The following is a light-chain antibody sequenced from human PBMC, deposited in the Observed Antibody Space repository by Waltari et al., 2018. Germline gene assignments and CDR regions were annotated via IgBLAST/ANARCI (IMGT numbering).Light chain of an antibody. V-gene: IGKV3-20*01. J-gene: IGKJ4*01. CDR1: QTVTYNF. CDR2: GAS. CDR3: QQYDGLVLT. Sequence: EIVLTQSPGTLSLSPGERATLSCRASQTVTYNFLNWYQQKPDQAPRLLIHGASSRATGIPDRFSGSGSGTDFTLTISRLEPDDFAVYYCQQYDGLVLTFGGGTKVEI.